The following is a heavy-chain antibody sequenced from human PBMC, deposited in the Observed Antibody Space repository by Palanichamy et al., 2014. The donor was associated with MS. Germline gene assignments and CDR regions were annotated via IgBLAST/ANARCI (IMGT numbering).Heavy chain of an antibody. D-gene: IGHD1-26*01. Sequence: EMQLVESGGGLIQPGGSLRVSCAASGFTVSSNYMSWVRQAPGKGLEWVSVIYSGGDTYYADSVKGRFTISRDISTNTIFLQMNSLRVEDSAVYYCAREPRSSDSEYWERCFDLWGRGTPVTVSS. CDR3: AREPRSSDSEYWERCFDL. J-gene: IGHJ2*01. CDR1: GFTVSSNY. V-gene: IGHV3-53*01. CDR2: IYSGGDT.